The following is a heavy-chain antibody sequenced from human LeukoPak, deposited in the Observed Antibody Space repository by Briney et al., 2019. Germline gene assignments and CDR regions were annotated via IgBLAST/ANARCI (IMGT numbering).Heavy chain of an antibody. V-gene: IGHV3-7*01. D-gene: IGHD2-15*01. Sequence: GGSLRLSCAASRFTFSSFWMSWVRQAPGKGLEWVANIKGDGSKKYYVDSVKGRFTISRDNSKNSLYLQMNSLRAEDTAIYYCTRDQDYLDYWGQGTLVTVSS. CDR3: TRDQDYLDY. J-gene: IGHJ4*02. CDR2: IKGDGSKK. CDR1: RFTFSSFW.